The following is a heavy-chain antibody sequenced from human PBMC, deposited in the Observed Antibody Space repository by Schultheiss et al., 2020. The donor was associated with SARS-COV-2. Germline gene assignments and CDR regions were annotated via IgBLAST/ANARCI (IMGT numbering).Heavy chain of an antibody. CDR1: GFTFSTYA. CDR2: ISYDGNNK. J-gene: IGHJ3*02. Sequence: GGSLRLSCAASGFTFSTYAMHWVRQAPGKGLEWVAVISYDGNNKYYADSVKGRFTISRDNSKNTLYLQMNSLRAEDTAVYYCARDGDYRGLEGAFDIWGQGTMVTVSS. D-gene: IGHD4-11*01. V-gene: IGHV3-30*04. CDR3: ARDGDYRGLEGAFDI.